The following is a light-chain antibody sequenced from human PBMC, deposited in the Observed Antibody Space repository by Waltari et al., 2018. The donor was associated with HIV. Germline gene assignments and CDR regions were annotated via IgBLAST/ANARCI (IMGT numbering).Light chain of an antibody. V-gene: IGLV1-51*01. CDR1: SSTIGNNY. CDR2: DNK. Sequence: QSVLTQPPSVSASPGQKVTISCSGSSSTIGNNYVSWYQPLPGTAPQPPIYDNKKRPAGIPDRFSGSKSGTSATLGITGRQTGDEADYYCGTWDSSLSAGWVFGGGTKLTVL. J-gene: IGLJ3*02. CDR3: GTWDSSLSAGWV.